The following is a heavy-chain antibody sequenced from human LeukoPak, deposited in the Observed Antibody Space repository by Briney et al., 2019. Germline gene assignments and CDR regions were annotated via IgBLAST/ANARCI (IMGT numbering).Heavy chain of an antibody. CDR1: GFTFSSYA. D-gene: IGHD6-13*01. V-gene: IGHV3-48*04. CDR3: ARDRVAAAGDTDAFDI. CDR2: ISISSSTL. Sequence: GGSLRLSCAASGFTFSSYALNWVRQAPGKGLEWVSYISISSSTLYYTDSVKGRFTISRDNAKNSLYLQMNSLRAEDTAVYYCARDRVAAAGDTDAFDIWGQGTMVTVSS. J-gene: IGHJ3*02.